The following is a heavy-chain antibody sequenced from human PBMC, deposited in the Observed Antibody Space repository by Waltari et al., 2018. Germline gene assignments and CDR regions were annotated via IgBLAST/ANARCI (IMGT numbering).Heavy chain of an antibody. CDR2: IYFSGST. CDR3: ARGVGVIVMPYFDS. D-gene: IGHD3-3*01. J-gene: IGHJ4*02. CDR1: GGSISSFY. Sequence: QVQLQESGPGLVKPSETLSLTCTVPGGSISSFYWSWIRQPPGKGLEWIGYIYFSGSTNYNPSLKSRVTMSLDTSKNQFSLKLSSVTAADTAVYYCARGVGVIVMPYFDSWGQGTLVTVSS. V-gene: IGHV4-59*01.